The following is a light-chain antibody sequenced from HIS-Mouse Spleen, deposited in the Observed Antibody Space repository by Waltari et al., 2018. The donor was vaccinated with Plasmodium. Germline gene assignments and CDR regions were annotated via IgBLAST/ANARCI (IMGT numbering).Light chain of an antibody. J-gene: IGLJ1*01. CDR2: DVS. V-gene: IGLV2-11*01. Sequence: QSALTQPRSVSGSPGQSVTISCTGTSSDVGGYNYVPWYQQHPGKAPKLMLYDVSKRPSGVPDRFSGSKSGNTASLTISGLQAEDEADYYCCSYAGSYTYVVGTGTKVTVL. CDR1: SSDVGGYNY. CDR3: CSYAGSYTYV.